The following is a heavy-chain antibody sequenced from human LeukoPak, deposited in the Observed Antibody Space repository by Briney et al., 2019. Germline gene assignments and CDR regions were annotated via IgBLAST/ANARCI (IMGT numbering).Heavy chain of an antibody. Sequence: GGSLKISFQGSGCRFSTYWIGWVRPMPGKGLEWMGSIYPGDSDTRYSPSFQGQVTISADESISTAYLQWSSLKASDTAMYYCARHPSSSSRDRFDYWGQGTLVTVSS. D-gene: IGHD6-13*01. V-gene: IGHV5-51*01. CDR3: ARHPSSSSRDRFDY. J-gene: IGHJ4*02. CDR2: IYPGDSDT. CDR1: GCRFSTYW.